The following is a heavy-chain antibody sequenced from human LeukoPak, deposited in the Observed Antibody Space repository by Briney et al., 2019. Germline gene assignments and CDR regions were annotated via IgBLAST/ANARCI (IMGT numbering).Heavy chain of an antibody. CDR1: GFIFGSYG. Sequence: GGSLRLSCAASGFIFGSYGMNWVRQAPGKGLEWVSSISSSRNYIYYADSAKGRFTISRDNAKNSLYLQMNSLRAEDTAVYYCARGGYFDWLRAFDIWGQGTMVTVSS. D-gene: IGHD3-9*01. CDR2: ISSSRNYI. J-gene: IGHJ3*02. V-gene: IGHV3-21*06. CDR3: ARGGYFDWLRAFDI.